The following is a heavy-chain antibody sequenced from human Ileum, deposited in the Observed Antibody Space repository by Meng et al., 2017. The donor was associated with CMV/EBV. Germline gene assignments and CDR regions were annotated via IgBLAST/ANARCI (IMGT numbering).Heavy chain of an antibody. CDR1: GFNINSFW. D-gene: IGHD2-2*03. CDR3: LRGNSGYGVFDY. V-gene: IGHV3-74*01. J-gene: IGHJ4*02. Sequence: GESLKISCIASGFNINSFWMHWVRQVPGRGLVWVSRIYGTNTYYADSVKGRFVISRDNAKNTLYLDMNNLRAEDKAVYYCLRGNSGYGVFDYWGQGSLVTVSS. CDR2: IYGTNT.